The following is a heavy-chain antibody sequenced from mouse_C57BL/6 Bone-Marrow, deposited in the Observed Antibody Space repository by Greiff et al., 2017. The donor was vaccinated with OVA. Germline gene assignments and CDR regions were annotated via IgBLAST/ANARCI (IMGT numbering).Heavy chain of an antibody. D-gene: IGHD1-1*01. CDR3: TYGSSYRFAY. CDR1: GFTFSDAW. J-gene: IGHJ3*01. CDR2: IRNKANNHAT. V-gene: IGHV6-6*01. Sequence: EVMLVESGGGLVQPGGSMKLSCAASGFTFSDAWMDWVRQSPEKGLEWVAEIRNKANNHATYYAESVKGRFTISRDDSKSSVYLQMNSLRAEDTGIYYCTYGSSYRFAYWGQGTLVTVSA.